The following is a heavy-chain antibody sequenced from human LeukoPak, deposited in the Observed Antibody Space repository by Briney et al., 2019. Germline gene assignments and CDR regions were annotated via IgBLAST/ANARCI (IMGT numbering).Heavy chain of an antibody. CDR1: GGSISSGDYY. J-gene: IGHJ2*01. CDR3: ARDRLAYWYFDL. CDR2: IYYSGST. Sequence: PSQTLSLTCTVSGGSISSGDYYWSWIRQPPGKGLEWIGYIYYSGSTYYNPSLKSRATISVDTSKNQFSLKLSSVTAADTAVYYCARDRLAYWYFDLWGRGTLVTVSS. V-gene: IGHV4-30-4*01. D-gene: IGHD4-11*01.